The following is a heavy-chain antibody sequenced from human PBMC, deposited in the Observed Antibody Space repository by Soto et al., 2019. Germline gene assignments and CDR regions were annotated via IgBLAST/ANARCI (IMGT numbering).Heavy chain of an antibody. CDR2: LTGSGTTT. J-gene: IGHJ4*02. Sequence: SLRLSRGISGGTFSNYAMTWVRQATRKGLEWVSALTGSGTTTYYADSVKGRFTISRDISKNTLYLQMNSLRAEDTAVYYCAKDATYSSSWYGGIDYWGQGTLVTVSS. CDR1: GGTFSNYA. V-gene: IGHV3-23*01. CDR3: AKDATYSSSWYGGIDY. D-gene: IGHD6-13*01.